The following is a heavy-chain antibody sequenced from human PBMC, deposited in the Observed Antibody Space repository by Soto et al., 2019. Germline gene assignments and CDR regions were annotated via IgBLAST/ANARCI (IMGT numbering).Heavy chain of an antibody. CDR3: ARIRYGTYHDY. CDR2: INHSGIT. V-gene: IGHV4-34*01. D-gene: IGHD1-1*01. J-gene: IGHJ4*02. Sequence: SETLSLTCAVYGGSFSGYYLSGIRQPPGKGLEWIVEINHSGITDYNPSLKSRVTISVDTSKNQFSLKLSSVTAADTAVYYCARIRYGTYHDYWGQGTLVTVSS. CDR1: GGSFSGYY.